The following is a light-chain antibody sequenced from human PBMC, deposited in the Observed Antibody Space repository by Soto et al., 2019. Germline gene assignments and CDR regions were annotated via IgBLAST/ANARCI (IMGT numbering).Light chain of an antibody. Sequence: DIVMTQSPDSLAVSLGERATINCKSSQSVLYSSSNKNYLAWYQHKPGQPPKVLIYWASTRESGVPDRFSGSGSGTDFTLTISSLQAEDVAVYYCQQYYSTPLTFGGGTKVDI. CDR2: WAS. CDR1: QSVLYSSSNKNY. CDR3: QQYYSTPLT. J-gene: IGKJ4*01. V-gene: IGKV4-1*01.